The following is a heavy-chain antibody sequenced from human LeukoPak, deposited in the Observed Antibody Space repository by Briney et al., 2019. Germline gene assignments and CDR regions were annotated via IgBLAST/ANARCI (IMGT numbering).Heavy chain of an antibody. CDR3: SRGLDSRKLGY. CDR2: IHPSGML. V-gene: IGHV4-31*03. Sequence: PSETLSLTCTVSGASFNTDDQYWNWIRQRPGKGLEWIGSIHPSGMLYNNPSLESRVTMSRDTSKNQFSLNLNSVTAADTDVYFCSRGLDSRKLGYWGQGILVTVSS. CDR1: GASFNTDDQY. D-gene: IGHD3-22*01. J-gene: IGHJ4*02.